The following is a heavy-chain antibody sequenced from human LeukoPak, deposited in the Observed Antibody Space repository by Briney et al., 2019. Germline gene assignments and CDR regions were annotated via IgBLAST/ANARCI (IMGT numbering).Heavy chain of an antibody. Sequence: PGGSLRLSCAASGFSFSSYEMNWVRQAPGKGLEWVSYISSSGRTMYYADSVKGRFTISRDNSKNTLYLQMGSLRAEDMAVYYCASRCSSTSCSSVPDYWGQGTLVTVSS. D-gene: IGHD2-2*01. V-gene: IGHV3-48*03. CDR3: ASRCSSTSCSSVPDY. J-gene: IGHJ4*02. CDR1: GFSFSSYE. CDR2: ISSSGRTM.